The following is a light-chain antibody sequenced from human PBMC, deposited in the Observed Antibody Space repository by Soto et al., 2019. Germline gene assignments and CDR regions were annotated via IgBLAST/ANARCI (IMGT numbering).Light chain of an antibody. V-gene: IGLV1-47*01. CDR1: MSNSRYNY. J-gene: IGLJ3*02. CDR2: KDH. CDR3: ASWDDQMGGVL. Sequence: QSVLTQPPSASGTPGQSRTISCSGGMSNSRYNYVFWYQQFPGTAPQVLIFKDHQRPSGVPDRFAGSRSGTSASLVITGLRSEDEAQYFCASWDDQMGGVLFGGGTKVTVL.